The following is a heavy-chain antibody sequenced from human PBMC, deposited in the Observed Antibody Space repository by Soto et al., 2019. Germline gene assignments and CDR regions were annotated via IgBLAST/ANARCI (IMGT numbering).Heavy chain of an antibody. J-gene: IGHJ4*02. V-gene: IGHV1-46*01. Sequence: ASVKVSCKASGYTFTSYYMHWVRQAPGQGLEWMRIINPSGGSTSYAQKFQGRVTMTRDTSTSTVYMELSSLRSEDTAVYYCAREGYYDSSGYPPIDYWGQGTLVTVSS. CDR1: GYTFTSYY. D-gene: IGHD3-22*01. CDR2: INPSGGST. CDR3: AREGYYDSSGYPPIDY.